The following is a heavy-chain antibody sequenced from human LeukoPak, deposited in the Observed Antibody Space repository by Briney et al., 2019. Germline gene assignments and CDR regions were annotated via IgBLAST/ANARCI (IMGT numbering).Heavy chain of an antibody. CDR2: INPSGGST. V-gene: IGHV1-46*01. CDR3: ARDMEKDYYDSSGYYFGY. D-gene: IGHD3-22*01. CDR1: GYMFTSNG. J-gene: IGHJ4*02. Sequence: GASVKVPCKASGYMFTSNGMNWVRQAPGQGLEWMGIINPSGGSTSYAQKFQGRVTMTRDMSTSTVYMELSSLRSEDTAVYYCARDMEKDYYDSSGYYFGYWGQGTLVTVSS.